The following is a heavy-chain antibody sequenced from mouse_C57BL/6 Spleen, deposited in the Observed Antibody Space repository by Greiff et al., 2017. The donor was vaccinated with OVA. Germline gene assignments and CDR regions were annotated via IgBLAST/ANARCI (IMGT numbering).Heavy chain of an antibody. CDR1: GYAFSSSW. D-gene: IGHD2-4*01. Sequence: QVQLQQSGPELVKPGASVKISCKASGYAFSSSWMNWVKQRPGKGLEWIGRIYPGDGDTNYNGKFKGKATLTADKSSSTAYMQLSSLTSEDSAVYFCARGEITYYFDYWGQGTTLTVSS. V-gene: IGHV1-82*01. J-gene: IGHJ2*01. CDR3: ARGEITYYFDY. CDR2: IYPGDGDT.